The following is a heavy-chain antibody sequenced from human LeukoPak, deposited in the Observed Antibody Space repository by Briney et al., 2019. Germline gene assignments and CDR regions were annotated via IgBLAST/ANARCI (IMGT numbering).Heavy chain of an antibody. CDR1: GGTFSSYA. V-gene: IGHV1-2*02. D-gene: IGHD5-18*01. J-gene: IGHJ3*02. Sequence: ASVKVSCKASGGTFSSYAISWVRQAPGQGLEWMGWINPNSGGTNYAQKFQGRVTMTRDTSISTAYMELSRLRSDDTAVYYCASGTWIQLWLPDGAFDIWGQGTMVTVSS. CDR3: ASGTWIQLWLPDGAFDI. CDR2: INPNSGGT.